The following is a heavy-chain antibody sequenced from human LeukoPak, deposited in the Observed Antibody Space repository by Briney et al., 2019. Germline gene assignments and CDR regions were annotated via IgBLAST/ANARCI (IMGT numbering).Heavy chain of an antibody. D-gene: IGHD3-10*01. J-gene: IGHJ3*02. Sequence: SETLSLTCSVSGGSISTYYWSWIRQPPGKGLEWIAYIHYSGSTNHNPSLKSRVTISVDTSKNQFSLKVSSVSAADTAVYYCARGNRPYGEHEAFDIWGHGTTVTVSP. CDR1: GGSISTYY. V-gene: IGHV4-59*12. CDR3: ARGNRPYGEHEAFDI. CDR2: IHYSGST.